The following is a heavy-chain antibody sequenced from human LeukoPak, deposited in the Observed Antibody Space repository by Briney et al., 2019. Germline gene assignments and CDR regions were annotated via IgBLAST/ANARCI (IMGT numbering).Heavy chain of an antibody. V-gene: IGHV1-18*01. CDR3: ARERTGYGSGSYYNPLGYMDV. Sequence: ASVKVSCKHSGYTFTSYGISGVRPAPGQGGEGMGWISAYNGNTHYAQKLQGRVTMTTDTSTSTAYMELRSLRSDDTAVYYCARERTGYGSGSYYNPLGYMDVWGKGTTVTISS. CDR1: GYTFTSYG. CDR2: ISAYNGNT. J-gene: IGHJ6*03. D-gene: IGHD3-10*01.